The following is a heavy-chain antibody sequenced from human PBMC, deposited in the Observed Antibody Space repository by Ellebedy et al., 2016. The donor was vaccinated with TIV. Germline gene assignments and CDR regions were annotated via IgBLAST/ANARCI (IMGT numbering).Heavy chain of an antibody. CDR1: GGSISSYY. Sequence: MPSETLSLTCTVSGGSISSYYWSWIRQPPGQGLEWIGSIYYSGSTNYNPSLKSRVTISVDTSKNQFSLKLSPVTAADTAVYYCARGEVTLYYYGMDVWGQGTTVTVSS. J-gene: IGHJ6*02. V-gene: IGHV4-59*01. CDR3: ARGEVTLYYYGMDV. CDR2: IYYSGST.